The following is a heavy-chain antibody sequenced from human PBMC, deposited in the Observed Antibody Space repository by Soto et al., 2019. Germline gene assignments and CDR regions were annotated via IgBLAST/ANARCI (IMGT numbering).Heavy chain of an antibody. V-gene: IGHV4-59*01. CDR2: IYYSGST. CDR1: GGSISSYY. J-gene: IGHJ4*02. D-gene: IGHD3-10*01. CDR3: ARNVLWFGRPYYFDY. Sequence: PSETLSLTCTVSGGSISSYYWSWIRQPPGKGLEWIGYIYYSGSTNYSPSLKSRVTMSVDTSKNQFSLKLSSVTAADTAVYYCARNVLWFGRPYYFDYWGQGSLVTVSS.